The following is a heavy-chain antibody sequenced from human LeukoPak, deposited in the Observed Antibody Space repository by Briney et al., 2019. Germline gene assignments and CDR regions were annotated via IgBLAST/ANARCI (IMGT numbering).Heavy chain of an antibody. CDR1: GFTFSSYW. Sequence: GGSLRLSCAASGFTFSSYWMSWVRQAPGRGLEWVANIKQDGSEKYYVDSVKGRFTISRDHDKNSLYLQMNILRAEDTAVYHCARETPMLRFLDWSLEAPLTFDYWGQATMVTVSS. CDR3: ARETPMLRFLDWSLEAPLTFDY. J-gene: IGHJ4*02. V-gene: IGHV3-7*01. D-gene: IGHD3-3*01. CDR2: IKQDGSEK.